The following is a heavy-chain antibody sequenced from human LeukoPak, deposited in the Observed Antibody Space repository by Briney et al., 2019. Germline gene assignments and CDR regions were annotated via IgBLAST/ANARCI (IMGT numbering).Heavy chain of an antibody. CDR2: ISGSGGNT. CDR1: GFTFNNYA. V-gene: IGHV3-23*01. D-gene: IGHD6-13*01. Sequence: GGSLRLSCAASGFTFNNYAMSWVRQAPGKGLEWVSAISGSGGNTYYADSVKGRFTISRDNSKNTLYLQMNSLRAEDTAVYYCARVRAAAYFDYWGQGTLVTVSS. CDR3: ARVRAAAYFDY. J-gene: IGHJ4*02.